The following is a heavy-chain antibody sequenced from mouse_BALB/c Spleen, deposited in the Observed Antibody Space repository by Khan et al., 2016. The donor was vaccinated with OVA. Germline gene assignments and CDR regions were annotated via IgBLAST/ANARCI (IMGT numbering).Heavy chain of an antibody. J-gene: IGHJ3*01. Sequence: VQLQESGPGLVQPSQSLSITCTVSGFSLTNFGVHWVRQSPGKGLEWPGVIWSGGSTDYNAAFKSRLSISKDNSKSQVFFKMNSLQANDTATYYCARREYLMTWFAYWGQGTLVTVSA. CDR3: ARREYLMTWFAY. CDR2: IWSGGST. CDR1: GFSLTNFG. V-gene: IGHV2-2*02.